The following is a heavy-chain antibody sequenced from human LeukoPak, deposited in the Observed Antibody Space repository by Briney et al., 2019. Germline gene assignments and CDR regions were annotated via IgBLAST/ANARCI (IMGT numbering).Heavy chain of an antibody. CDR2: INWNGGST. V-gene: IGHV3-20*04. CDR3: ARLDYYGSGSYYNDYYYYMDV. Sequence: GGSMRLSCAASGFTFDDYGMSWVRQAPGKGLEWVSGINWNGGSTGYADSVKGRFTISRGNAKNSLYLQMNSLRAEDTALYYCARLDYYGSGSYYNDYYYYMDVWGKGTTVTVSS. CDR1: GFTFDDYG. D-gene: IGHD3-10*01. J-gene: IGHJ6*03.